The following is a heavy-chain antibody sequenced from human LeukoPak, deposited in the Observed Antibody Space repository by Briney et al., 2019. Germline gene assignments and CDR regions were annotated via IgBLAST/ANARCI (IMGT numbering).Heavy chain of an antibody. Sequence: SETLSLTCAVYGGSFSGYYWSWVRQPPGRGLEWIGEINHSGTTNYNPSLKSRLTISLDTSKNQFSLKLSSVTAADTAVYYCASSRVYYDSSGWTYGMDVWGQGTKVTVSS. CDR1: GGSFSGYY. CDR3: ASSRVYYDSSGWTYGMDV. D-gene: IGHD3-22*01. J-gene: IGHJ6*02. CDR2: INHSGTT. V-gene: IGHV4-34*01.